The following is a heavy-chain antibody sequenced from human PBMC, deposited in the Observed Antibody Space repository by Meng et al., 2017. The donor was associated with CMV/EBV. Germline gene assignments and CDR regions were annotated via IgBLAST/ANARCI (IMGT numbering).Heavy chain of an antibody. D-gene: IGHD3-3*01. CDR2: IYYSGST. V-gene: IGHV4-59*01. CDR1: GGSISSYY. J-gene: IGHJ6*02. CDR3: ASGGWSDYFPPYYYYYGMDV. Sequence: SETLSLTCTVSGGSISSYYWSWIRQPPGKGLEWIGYIYYSGSTNYNPSLKSRVTISVDTSKNQFSLKLSSVTAADTAVYYCASGGWSDYFPPYYYYYGMDVWGQGTTVTVSS.